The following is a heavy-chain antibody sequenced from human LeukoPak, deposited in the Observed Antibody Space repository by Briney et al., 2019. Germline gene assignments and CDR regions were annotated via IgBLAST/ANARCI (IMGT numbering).Heavy chain of an antibody. D-gene: IGHD5-24*01. J-gene: IGHJ4*02. CDR3: ARGLGVDMATTTFSEVYYFDY. Sequence: ASVKVSCKASGYTFTSYGISWVRQAPGQGLEWMGWISGYNGNTKYAQKLQGRVTMTTDTSTSTAYMELRSLRSDDTAVYYCARGLGVDMATTTFSEVYYFDYWGQGTLVTVSS. CDR1: GYTFTSYG. V-gene: IGHV1-18*01. CDR2: ISGYNGNT.